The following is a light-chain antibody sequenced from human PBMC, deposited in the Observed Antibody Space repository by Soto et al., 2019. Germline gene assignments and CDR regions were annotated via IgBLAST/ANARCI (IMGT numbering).Light chain of an antibody. J-gene: IGKJ5*01. CDR3: QQYSSSPSIT. CDR2: GAS. Sequence: EIVLTQSPGTLCLAPGERATLSCRGSQSVSSGYLAWYQQKPGQAPRLLIYGASTRATGIPDRFSGSGSGTDFTLTISRLEPEDFAVYYCQQYSSSPSITFGQGTRLETK. CDR1: QSVSSGY. V-gene: IGKV3-20*01.